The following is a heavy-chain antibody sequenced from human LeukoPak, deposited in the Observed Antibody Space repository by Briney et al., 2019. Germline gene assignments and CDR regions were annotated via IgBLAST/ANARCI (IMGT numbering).Heavy chain of an antibody. D-gene: IGHD3-16*02. CDR3: ARSAGGYRYFDY. V-gene: IGHV4-34*01. J-gene: IGHJ4*02. CDR2: INHSGST. Sequence: PSETLSLTCAVYGGSFSGYYWSWIRQPPGKGLEWIGEINHSGSTNYNPSLKSRVTISVDTSKNQFSLKLSSVTAADTAVYYCARSAGGYRYFDYWGQGTLVTVSS. CDR1: GGSFSGYY.